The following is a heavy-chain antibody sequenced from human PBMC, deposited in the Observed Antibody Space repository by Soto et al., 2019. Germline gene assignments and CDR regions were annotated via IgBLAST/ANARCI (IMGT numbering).Heavy chain of an antibody. D-gene: IGHD2-15*01. J-gene: IGHJ4*02. CDR2: INPSVGST. CDR3: ARESAGRDEFQSSGDFDY. Sequence: QVQLVQSGAEVKKPGASVKVSCKASGYFFASYSMHWVRQAPGQGLEWMGMINPSVGSTSYVEKVQGRVTMTRDTSTSTVYMELSGLRSEDTAVYYCARESAGRDEFQSSGDFDYWGQGTLVTVSS. V-gene: IGHV1-46*01. CDR1: GYFFASYS.